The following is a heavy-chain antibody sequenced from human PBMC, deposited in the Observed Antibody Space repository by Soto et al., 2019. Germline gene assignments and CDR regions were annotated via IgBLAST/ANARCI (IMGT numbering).Heavy chain of an antibody. CDR1: GFTFSKAW. D-gene: IGHD2-21*02. V-gene: IGHV3-15*01. Sequence: GGSLRLSCAASGFTFSKAWMSWVRQAPGKGLEWVGRIKSKTVGGSTYYAAPVKGRFTISRDDSKNTLYLQMNSLKTEDTAVYYCARDGLRASVTDPFDYWGQGTLVTVSS. CDR2: IKSKTVGGST. CDR3: ARDGLRASVTDPFDY. J-gene: IGHJ4*02.